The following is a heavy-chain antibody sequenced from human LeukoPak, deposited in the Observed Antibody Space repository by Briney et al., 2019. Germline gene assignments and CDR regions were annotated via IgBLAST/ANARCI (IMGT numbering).Heavy chain of an antibody. V-gene: IGHV3-23*01. J-gene: IGHJ4*02. CDR1: GFTFSNYA. Sequence: GGSLRLSCAAAGFTFSNYAMRWVRQAPGKGLEWVSGISGSGDSTYYADSVKGRFTISRDNSKNTLYLQMNSLRAEDTAVYYCARRSGIAVAGAFDYWGQGTLVTVSS. CDR3: ARRSGIAVAGAFDY. D-gene: IGHD6-19*01. CDR2: ISGSGDST.